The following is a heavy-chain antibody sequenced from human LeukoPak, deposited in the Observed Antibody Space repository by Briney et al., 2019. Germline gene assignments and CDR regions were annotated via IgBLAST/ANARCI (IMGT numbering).Heavy chain of an antibody. CDR2: TRNKANSYIT. V-gene: IGHV3-72*01. J-gene: IGHJ4*02. CDR3: ASIRGTFVY. Sequence: GGSLRLSCAASGFTFSDHFLGWVRQAPGKGLEWVSRTRNKANSYITEYAASVKGIFTISRDDSKNSLYLQISSLKTDDTAMYYCASIRGTFVYWGQRTLVTVSS. D-gene: IGHD1-26*01. CDR1: GFTFSDHF.